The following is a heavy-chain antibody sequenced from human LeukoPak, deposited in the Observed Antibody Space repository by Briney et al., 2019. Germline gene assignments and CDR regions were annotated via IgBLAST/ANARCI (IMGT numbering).Heavy chain of an antibody. CDR1: GGTFSSYA. J-gene: IGHJ5*02. CDR3: ARDGRHRARHNWFDP. CDR2: IIPILGIA. D-gene: IGHD5-24*01. Sequence: GASVKVSCKASGGTFSSYAISWVRQAPGQGLEWMGRIIPILGIANYAQKFQGRVTITADKSTSTAYMELSSLRSEDTAVYYCARDGRHRARHNWFDPWGQGTLVTVSS. V-gene: IGHV1-69*04.